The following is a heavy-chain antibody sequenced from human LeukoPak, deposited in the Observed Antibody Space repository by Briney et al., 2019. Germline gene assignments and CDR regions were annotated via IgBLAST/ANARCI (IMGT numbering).Heavy chain of an antibody. J-gene: IGHJ4*02. CDR3: AIDRELWYYYFDY. CDR2: ISGSGGST. D-gene: IGHD5-18*01. CDR1: GFTFSSYA. Sequence: PGGSLRPSCAASGFTFSSYAMSWVRQAPGKGLDWVSAISGSGGSTYYADPVKGRFTISRDNSKNTLYLQMNSLRAEDTAVYYRAIDRELWYYYFDYWGQGTLVTVSS. V-gene: IGHV3-23*01.